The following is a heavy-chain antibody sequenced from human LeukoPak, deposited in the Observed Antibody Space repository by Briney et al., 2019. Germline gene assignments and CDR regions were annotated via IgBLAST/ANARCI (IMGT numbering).Heavy chain of an antibody. Sequence: GRSLRLSCAASGFTFSSYGMHWVRQAPGKGLEWVAVIWYDGSNKYYADSVKGRFTISRDNSKNTLYLQMNSLRAEDTAVYYCVRVELGYCSSTSCYVSDYYYGMDVWGQGTTVTVSS. J-gene: IGHJ6*02. CDR3: VRVELGYCSSTSCYVSDYYYGMDV. D-gene: IGHD2-2*01. CDR2: IWYDGSNK. V-gene: IGHV3-33*01. CDR1: GFTFSSYG.